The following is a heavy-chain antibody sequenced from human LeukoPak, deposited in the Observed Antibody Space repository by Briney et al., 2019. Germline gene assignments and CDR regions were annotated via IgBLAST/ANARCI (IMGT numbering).Heavy chain of an antibody. CDR2: IIPIFGTA. V-gene: IGHV1-69*13. CDR3: AYVFSGSYRYLYYFDY. J-gene: IGHJ4*02. D-gene: IGHD3-16*02. CDR1: GGTFSIYA. Sequence: GASVKVSCKASGGTFSIYAISWVRQAPGQGLEWMGGIIPIFGTANYAQKFQGRVTITADESTSTAYMELSSLRSEDTAVYYCAYVFSGSYRYLYYFDYWGQGTLVTVSS.